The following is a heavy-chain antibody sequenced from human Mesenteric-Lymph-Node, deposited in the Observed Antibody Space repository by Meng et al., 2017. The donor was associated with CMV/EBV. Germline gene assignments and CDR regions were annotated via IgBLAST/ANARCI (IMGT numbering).Heavy chain of an antibody. Sequence: VSGGSICGRYRWTWVRQPPETGLEWIGEISYGGATKYNPSLRSRLTISMDKSNNQFSLILTSVTAADAAIYYCARERVREEGLFDSWGQGTLVTVSS. J-gene: IGHJ4*02. CDR1: GGSICGRYR. CDR3: ARERVREEGLFDS. CDR2: ISYGGAT. D-gene: IGHD4/OR15-4a*01. V-gene: IGHV4-4*02.